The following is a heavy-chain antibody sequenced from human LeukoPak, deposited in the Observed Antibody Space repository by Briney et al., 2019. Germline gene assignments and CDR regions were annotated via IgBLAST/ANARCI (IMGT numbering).Heavy chain of an antibody. CDR3: AKDRAQQLVLDF. CDR1: GFTFSSYA. J-gene: IGHJ4*02. D-gene: IGHD6-13*01. V-gene: IGHV3-23*01. Sequence: GGSLRLSCAASGFTFSSYAMSWVRQAPGKGLEWVSAIIGSGSSTYYADSVKGRFTISRDNSKSTLFLQMNSLRAEDTAVYYCAKDRAQQLVLDFWGQGTLVTVSS. CDR2: IIGSGSST.